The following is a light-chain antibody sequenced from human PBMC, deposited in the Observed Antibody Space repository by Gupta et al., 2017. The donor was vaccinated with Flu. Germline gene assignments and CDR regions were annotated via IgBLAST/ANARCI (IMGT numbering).Light chain of an antibody. V-gene: IGLV1-40*01. CDR3: QSYDSSRSGLGV. CDR2: GNS. J-gene: IGLJ2*01. CDR1: RSNSGAGYD. Sequence: TITCTGGRSNSGAGYDEHGYQQLPETAPKPLLYGNSNRHSGFPDRVSGSRSGTSASLAITGLQAEDEDDYYCQSYDSSRSGLGVFGGGTKLTVL.